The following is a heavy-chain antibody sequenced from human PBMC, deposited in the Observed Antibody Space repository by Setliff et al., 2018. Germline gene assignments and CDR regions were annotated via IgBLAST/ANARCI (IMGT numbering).Heavy chain of an antibody. Sequence: TCTVSGDSISNYYWNWIRQPAGKGLEWIGRIYVTESTKYNPSLKSRVTLSIDTSKNQFSLKLSSVTAADAALYYCAASRAYTGAVEEWFLPKTFDFWGQGSPVTVS. J-gene: IGHJ4*02. CDR2: IYVTEST. D-gene: IGHD3-10*01. CDR1: GDSISNYY. CDR3: AASRAYTGAVEEWFLPKTFDF. V-gene: IGHV4-4*07.